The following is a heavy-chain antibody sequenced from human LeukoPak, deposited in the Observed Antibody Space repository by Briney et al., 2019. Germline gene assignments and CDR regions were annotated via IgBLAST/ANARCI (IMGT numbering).Heavy chain of an antibody. CDR1: GGSISSSSYY. Sequence: SETLSLTCTVSGGSISSSSYYWGWIRQPPGQGLEWIGSIYYSGSTYYNPSLKSRVTISVDTSKNQFSLKLSSVTAADTAVYYCARHLVGYSSGWYAYFDYWGQGTLVTVSS. J-gene: IGHJ4*02. CDR3: ARHLVGYSSGWYAYFDY. CDR2: IYYSGST. D-gene: IGHD6-19*01. V-gene: IGHV4-39*01.